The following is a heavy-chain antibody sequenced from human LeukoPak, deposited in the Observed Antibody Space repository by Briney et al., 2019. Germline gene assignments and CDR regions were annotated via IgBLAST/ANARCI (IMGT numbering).Heavy chain of an antibody. V-gene: IGHV3-7*01. CDR2: IKQDGSGK. J-gene: IGHJ3*02. Sequence: GGSLRLSCAASGLTFSSYWMSCVRQAPGKGLEWVANIKQDGSGKYYVDSVKGRFTISRDNAKNSLYLQMNSLRAEDTAVYYCTSHGVVPQVFDIWGQGTTVTVSS. CDR1: GLTFSSYW. CDR3: TSHGVVPQVFDI. D-gene: IGHD6-6*01.